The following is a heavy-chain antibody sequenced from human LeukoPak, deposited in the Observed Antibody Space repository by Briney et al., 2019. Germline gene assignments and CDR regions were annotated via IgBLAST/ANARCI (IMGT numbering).Heavy chain of an antibody. J-gene: IGHJ4*02. CDR2: INHSGST. D-gene: IGHD1-26*01. Sequence: SETLSLTCAVYGGSFSGYYWSWTRQPPGKGLEWIGEINHSGSTNYNPSLKSRVTISVDTSKNQFSLKLSSVTAADTAVYYCARELLGPKYYFDYWGQGTLVTVSS. V-gene: IGHV4-34*01. CDR3: ARELLGPKYYFDY. CDR1: GGSFSGYY.